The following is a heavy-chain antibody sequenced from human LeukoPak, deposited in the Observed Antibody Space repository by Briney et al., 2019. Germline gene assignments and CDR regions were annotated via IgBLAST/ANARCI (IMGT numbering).Heavy chain of an antibody. Sequence: SETLSLTCTVSGGSISSSSYYWGWIRQPPGKGLEWIGSIYYSGNTYYNPSLKSRVTISVDTSKNQFSLKLSSVTAADTAVYYCASDSSGYLDYWGQGTLVTVSS. J-gene: IGHJ4*02. D-gene: IGHD3-22*01. CDR2: IYYSGNT. CDR1: GGSISSSSYY. V-gene: IGHV4-39*01. CDR3: ASDSSGYLDY.